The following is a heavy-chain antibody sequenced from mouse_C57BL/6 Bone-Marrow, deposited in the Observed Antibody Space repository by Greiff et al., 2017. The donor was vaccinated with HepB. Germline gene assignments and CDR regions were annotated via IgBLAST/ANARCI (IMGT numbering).Heavy chain of an antibody. CDR3: ASGEGMDY. V-gene: IGHV1-82*01. Sequence: VKLMESGPELVKPGASVKISCKASGYAFSSSWMNWVKQRPGKGLEWIGRIYPGDGDTNYNGKFKGKATLTADKSSSTAYMQLSSLTSEDSAVYFCASGEGMDYWGQGTSVTVSS. CDR1: GYAFSSSW. CDR2: IYPGDGDT. J-gene: IGHJ4*01.